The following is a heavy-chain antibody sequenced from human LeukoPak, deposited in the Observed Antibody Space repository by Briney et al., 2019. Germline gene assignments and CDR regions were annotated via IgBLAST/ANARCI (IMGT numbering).Heavy chain of an antibody. V-gene: IGHV3-33*01. D-gene: IGHD3-22*01. J-gene: IGHJ3*02. CDR2: IWYDGSNK. CDR3: ARDGGRTYHYDSSGYYQPIWGAFDI. CDR1: GFTFSSYG. Sequence: GGSLRLSCAASGFTFSSYGMHWVRQAPGKGLEWVAVIWYDGSNKYYADSVKGRFTISRDNSKNTLYLQMNSLRAEDTAVYYCARDGGRTYHYDSSGYYQPIWGAFDIWGQGTMVTVSS.